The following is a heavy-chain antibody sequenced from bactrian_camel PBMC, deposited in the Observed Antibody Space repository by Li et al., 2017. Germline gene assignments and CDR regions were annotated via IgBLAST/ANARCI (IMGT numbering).Heavy chain of an antibody. V-gene: IGHV3S19*01. CDR2: IHSGDGRT. J-gene: IGHJ4*01. CDR1: GVSLGANW. Sequence: VQLVESGGGLVQPGGSLRLSCAASGVSLGANWIHWVRQGPGKGLEWLSTIHSGDGRTRFIDSVKGRFTLSQNDAKNAAYLQMNTLKPEDTAMYYCAAPKSRFDCYAPSGCLTSPKYWGKGTQVTVS. CDR3: AAPKSRFDCYAPSGCLTSPKY. D-gene: IGHD3*01.